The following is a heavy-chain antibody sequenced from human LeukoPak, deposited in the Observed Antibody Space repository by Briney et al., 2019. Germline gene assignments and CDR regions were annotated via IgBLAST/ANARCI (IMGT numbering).Heavy chain of an antibody. J-gene: IGHJ6*02. Sequence: PGRSLRLSCAASGFTFDDYAMHWVRQAPEKGLEWVSGISWNSGSIGYADSVKGRFTISRDNAKNSLYLQMNSLRAEDTALYYCAKDMERYCSGGSCYSASGMDVWGQGTTVTVSS. CDR3: AKDMERYCSGGSCYSASGMDV. CDR2: ISWNSGSI. V-gene: IGHV3-9*01. CDR1: GFTFDDYA. D-gene: IGHD2-15*01.